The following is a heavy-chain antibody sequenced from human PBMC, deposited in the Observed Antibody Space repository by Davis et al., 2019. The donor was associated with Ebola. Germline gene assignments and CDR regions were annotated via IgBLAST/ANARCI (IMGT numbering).Heavy chain of an antibody. J-gene: IGHJ4*02. D-gene: IGHD3-22*01. CDR1: GASISTYY. V-gene: IGHV4-59*01. CDR3: ARAPYYHDSSGYYYGDFDY. Sequence: GSLRLSCTVSGASISTYYWSWIRQPPGKGLEWIGYIHYTGNTNYNPSLKSRVTMSVDTSKNQFSLKLSSVTAADTAVYYCARAPYYHDSSGYYYGDFDYWGQGILVTVSS. CDR2: IHYTGNT.